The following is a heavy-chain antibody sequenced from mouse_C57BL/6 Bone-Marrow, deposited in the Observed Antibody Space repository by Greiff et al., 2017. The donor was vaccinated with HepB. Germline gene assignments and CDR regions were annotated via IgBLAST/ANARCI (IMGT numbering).Heavy chain of an antibody. J-gene: IGHJ3*01. CDR2: ISDGGSYT. D-gene: IGHD1-1*01. CDR3: AREEGHYYGSSPWFAY. CDR1: GFTFSSYA. Sequence: EVKLQESGGGLVKPGGSLKLSCAASGFTFSSYAMSWVRQTPEKRLEWVATISDGGSYTYYPDNVKGRFTISRDNAKNNLYLQMSHLKSEDTAMYYCAREEGHYYGSSPWFAYWGQGTLVTVSA. V-gene: IGHV5-4*01.